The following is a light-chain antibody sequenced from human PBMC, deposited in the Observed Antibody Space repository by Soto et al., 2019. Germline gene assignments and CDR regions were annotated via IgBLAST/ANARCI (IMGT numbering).Light chain of an antibody. J-gene: IGLJ6*01. CDR1: SAFSVGDFW. CDR2: YHSDSTK. Sequence: QLVLTQPSSHSASSGASVSLTCMLSSAFSVGDFWIRWFQQKPGNPPRNLLYYHSDSTKGQGSGVPSRFSGSNDASANAGILRISGLQPEDEADYYCGTWHSNSKILNVFGSGAQLTVL. V-gene: IGLV5-52*01. CDR3: GTWHSNSKILNV.